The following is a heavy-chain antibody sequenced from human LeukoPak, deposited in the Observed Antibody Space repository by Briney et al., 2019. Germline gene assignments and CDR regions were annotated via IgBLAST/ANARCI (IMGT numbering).Heavy chain of an antibody. V-gene: IGHV3-23*01. CDR3: ASDSWWELPWVDY. D-gene: IGHD1-26*01. CDR1: GFTFSSYG. Sequence: GGSLRLSCAASGFTFSSYGMHWVRQAPGKGLEWVSAISGSGGSTYYADSVKGRFTISRDNSKNTLYLQMNSLRAEDTAVYYCASDSWWELPWVDYWGQGTLDTVSS. CDR2: ISGSGGST. J-gene: IGHJ4*02.